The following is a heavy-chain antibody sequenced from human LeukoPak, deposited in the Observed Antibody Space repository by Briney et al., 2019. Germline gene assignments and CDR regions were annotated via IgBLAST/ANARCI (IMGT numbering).Heavy chain of an antibody. CDR3: ARGSQAPFYYFDY. Sequence: SETLSLTCTVSGGSVSSGSYYWSWIRQPPGKGLEWIGYIYYSGSTNYNPSLKSRVTISVDTSKNQFSLKLSSVTAADTAVYYCARGSQAPFYYFDYWGQGTLVTVSS. CDR1: GGSVSSGSYY. CDR2: IYYSGST. J-gene: IGHJ4*02. D-gene: IGHD2-15*01. V-gene: IGHV4-61*01.